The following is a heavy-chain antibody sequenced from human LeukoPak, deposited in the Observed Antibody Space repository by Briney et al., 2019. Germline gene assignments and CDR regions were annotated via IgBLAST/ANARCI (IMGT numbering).Heavy chain of an antibody. D-gene: IGHD3-22*01. V-gene: IGHV3-11*01. Sequence: GGSLRLSCAASGFIFSDYYMSWVRQAPGKGLEWLSYVSSSGIIADYADSVKGRFIISRDNANNSLYLQMNSLRADDTAVYYCARGDSSGCPDYWGQGTLVTVSS. CDR2: VSSSGIIA. CDR1: GFIFSDYY. J-gene: IGHJ4*02. CDR3: ARGDSSGCPDY.